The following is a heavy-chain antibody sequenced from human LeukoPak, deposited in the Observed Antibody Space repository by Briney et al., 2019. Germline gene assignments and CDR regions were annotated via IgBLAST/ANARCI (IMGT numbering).Heavy chain of an antibody. CDR1: GGTFTIYA. D-gene: IGHD6-13*01. Sequence: VASVTVSFTAAGGTFTIYAISWVRQAPGQGLEGMGGIIPIFGTANYAQKFQGRVTITADESTSTAYMELSSLRSEDTAVYYCARGVAAAGWFDYWGQGTLVTVSS. CDR3: ARGVAAAGWFDY. CDR2: IIPIFGTA. V-gene: IGHV1-69*13. J-gene: IGHJ4*02.